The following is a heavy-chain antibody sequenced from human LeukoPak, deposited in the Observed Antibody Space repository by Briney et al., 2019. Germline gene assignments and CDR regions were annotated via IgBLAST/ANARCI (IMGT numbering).Heavy chain of an antibody. CDR1: GGSISSGDYY. V-gene: IGHV4-61*08. D-gene: IGHD1-26*01. J-gene: IGHJ4*02. Sequence: SETLSLTCTVSGGSISSGDYYWSWIRQPPGKGLEWIGYIYFSGSTNYNPSLESRVTISIDTSKNQFSLNLSSVTAADTAVYYCARDQDWDLQSLRYFEYWGQGTLVTVSS. CDR2: IYFSGST. CDR3: ARDQDWDLQSLRYFEY.